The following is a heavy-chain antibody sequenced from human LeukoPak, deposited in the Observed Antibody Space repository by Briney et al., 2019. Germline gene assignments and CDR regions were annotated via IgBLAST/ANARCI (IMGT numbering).Heavy chain of an antibody. CDR1: GFTFSSYA. V-gene: IGHV3-23*01. J-gene: IGHJ3*02. D-gene: IGHD3-22*01. CDR3: AKDHYYDSSGNLWPDAFDI. CDR2: ISGSGGST. Sequence: GASVKVSCKASGFTFSSYAMSWVRQAPGKGLEWVSAISGSGGSTYYADSVKGRFTISRDNSKNTLYLQMNSLRAEDTAVYYCAKDHYYDSSGNLWPDAFDIWGQGTMVTVSS.